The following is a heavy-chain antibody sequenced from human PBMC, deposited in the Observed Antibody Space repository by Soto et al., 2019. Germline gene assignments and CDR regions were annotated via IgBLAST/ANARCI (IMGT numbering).Heavy chain of an antibody. V-gene: IGHV1-3*02. J-gene: IGHJ6*02. CDR1: GYTFTSYA. Sequence: ASVKVSCKASGYTFTSYAMHWVRQAPGQRLEWMGWSNAGNGNTKYAQEFQGRVTITADKSTSTAYMELSSLRSEDTAVYYCARDKMNAAAHYYGMDVWGQGTTVTVSS. CDR2: SNAGNGNT. D-gene: IGHD6-13*01. CDR3: ARDKMNAAAHYYGMDV.